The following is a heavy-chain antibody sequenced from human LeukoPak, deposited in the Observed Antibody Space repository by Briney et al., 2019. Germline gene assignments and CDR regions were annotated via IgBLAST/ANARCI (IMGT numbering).Heavy chain of an antibody. V-gene: IGHV3-21*01. Sequence: GRSLRLSCAASGFTFSSYSMNWVRQSPGKGLEWGSSIISSSSYIYYADSVKARFTISRDNSKNSLYLQMNTRRAEQTALFYGAKDSRRYGFGYWGKGNLVTVSS. J-gene: IGHJ4*02. CDR1: GFTFSSYS. CDR2: IISSSSYI. D-gene: IGHD5-18*01. CDR3: AKDSRRYGFGY.